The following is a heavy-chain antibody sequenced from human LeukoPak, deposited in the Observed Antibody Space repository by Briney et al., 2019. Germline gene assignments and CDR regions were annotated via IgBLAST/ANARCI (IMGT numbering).Heavy chain of an antibody. V-gene: IGHV1-2*02. CDR2: INPNSGGT. CDR1: GYTFTGYY. J-gene: IGHJ5*02. D-gene: IGHD5-18*01. Sequence: ASVKVSCKASGYTFTGYYIHWVRQAPGQGLEWMGWINPNSGGTNYAQRFQGRVTMTRDTSISTAYMELSRLTSDDTAVYYCARDFPIQIWTRTPWFDPWGQGTLVTVSS. CDR3: ARDFPIQIWTRTPWFDP.